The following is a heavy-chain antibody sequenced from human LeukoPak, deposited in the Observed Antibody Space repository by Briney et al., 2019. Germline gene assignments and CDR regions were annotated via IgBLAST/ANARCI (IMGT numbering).Heavy chain of an antibody. CDR3: ARAPAPDYGDYVWFDP. J-gene: IGHJ5*02. CDR2: IYYSGST. Sequence: SETLSLTCTVSGGSISSGGYYWSWIRQHPGKGPEWIGYIYYSGSTYYNPSLKSRVTISVDTFKNQFSLKLSSVTAADTAVYYCARAPAPDYGDYVWFDPWGQGTLVTVSS. D-gene: IGHD4-17*01. V-gene: IGHV4-31*03. CDR1: GGSISSGGYY.